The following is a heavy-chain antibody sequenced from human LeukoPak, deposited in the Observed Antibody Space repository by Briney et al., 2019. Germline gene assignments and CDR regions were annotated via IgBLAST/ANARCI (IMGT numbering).Heavy chain of an antibody. Sequence: GRSLRLSCAASGFTFSSYGMHWVRQAPGKGLEWVAFIRYDGSNKYYAGSVKGRFTISRDNSKNTLYLQMNSLRDEDTAVYYCAKDSHWILFDDWGQGTLVTVSS. D-gene: IGHD2-2*03. J-gene: IGHJ4*02. CDR3: AKDSHWILFDD. CDR1: GFTFSSYG. CDR2: IRYDGSNK. V-gene: IGHV3-30*02.